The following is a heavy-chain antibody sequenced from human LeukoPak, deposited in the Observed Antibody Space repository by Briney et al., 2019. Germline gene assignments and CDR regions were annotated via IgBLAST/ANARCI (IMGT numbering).Heavy chain of an antibody. CDR2: IYYSGST. J-gene: IGHJ3*02. V-gene: IGHV4-31*03. CDR3: AREYASMAVAGTRSPPDAFDI. CDR1: GGSISSGGYY. Sequence: PSETLSLTCTVSGGSISSGGYYWSWIRQHPGKGLEWIGYIYYSGSTYYNPSLKSRVTISVDTSKNQLSLKLSSVTAADTAVYYCAREYASMAVAGTRSPPDAFDIWGQGTMVTVSS. D-gene: IGHD6-19*01.